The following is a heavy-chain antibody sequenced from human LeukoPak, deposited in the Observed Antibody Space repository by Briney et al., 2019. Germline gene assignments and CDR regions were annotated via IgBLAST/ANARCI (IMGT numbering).Heavy chain of an antibody. D-gene: IGHD3-3*01. J-gene: IGHJ5*02. CDR2: IIPIFGTA. CDR1: GHTFTSYG. Sequence: SVKVSCKASGHTFTSYGISWVRQAPGQGLEWMGGIIPIFGTANYAQKFQGRVTITADESTSTAYMELSSLRSEDTAVYYCARGNNHYDFWSGYYYNWFDPWGQGTLVTVSS. CDR3: ARGNNHYDFWSGYYYNWFDP. V-gene: IGHV1-69*13.